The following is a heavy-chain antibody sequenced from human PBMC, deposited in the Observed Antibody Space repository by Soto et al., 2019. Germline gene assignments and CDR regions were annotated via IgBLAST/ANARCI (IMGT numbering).Heavy chain of an antibody. J-gene: IGHJ6*02. D-gene: IGHD1-26*01. CDR3: AKDVVVGATTGLGDYYYYYGMDV. V-gene: IGHV3-30*18. Sequence: QVQLVESGGGVVQPGRSLRLSCAASGFTFSSYGMHWVRQAPGKRLEWVAVISYDGSNKYYADSVKGRFTISRDNSKNTLYLQMNSLRAEDTAVYYCAKDVVVGATTGLGDYYYYYGMDVWGQGTTVTVSS. CDR1: GFTFSSYG. CDR2: ISYDGSNK.